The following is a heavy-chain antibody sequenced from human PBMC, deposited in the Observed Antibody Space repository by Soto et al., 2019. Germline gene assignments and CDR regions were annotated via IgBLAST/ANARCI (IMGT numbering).Heavy chain of an antibody. D-gene: IGHD3-3*01. V-gene: IGHV3-23*01. J-gene: IGHJ4*02. CDR1: GLTFSSYA. CDR3: AKGPNSDFLSGSRFTGYFDN. Sequence: GGSLRLSCGVSGLTFSSYAMTWVRQAPGKGLEWVSGINYSGTSTYYADSVKGRFTISRDNSKSTLYLQMNSLSAEDTAVFYCAKGPNSDFLSGSRFTGYFDNWGQGTLVTVSS. CDR2: INYSGTST.